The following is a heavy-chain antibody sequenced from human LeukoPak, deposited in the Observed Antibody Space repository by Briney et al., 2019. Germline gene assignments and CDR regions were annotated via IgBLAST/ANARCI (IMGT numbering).Heavy chain of an antibody. CDR3: ARGPWVEY. Sequence: PSETLSLTCAVYGGSFSGYYWSWIRQPPGKGLEWIGEINHSGSTNYNPSLKSRVTISVDTSKNQFSLKLSSVTAADTAVYYCARGPWVEYWGQGTLVTVSS. CDR1: GGSFSGYY. V-gene: IGHV4-34*01. CDR2: INHSGST. J-gene: IGHJ4*02. D-gene: IGHD1-1*01.